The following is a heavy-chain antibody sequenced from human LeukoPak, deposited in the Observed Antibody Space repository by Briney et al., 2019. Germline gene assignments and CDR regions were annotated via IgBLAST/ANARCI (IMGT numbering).Heavy chain of an antibody. Sequence: GASVKVSCKASVGTFSSYAISWVRQAPGQGLEWMGRIIPILGIANYAQKFQGRVTITADKSTSTAYMELSSLRSEDTAVYYCARLDDSPPSYGAYGMDVWGQGTTVTVSS. J-gene: IGHJ6*02. V-gene: IGHV1-69*04. D-gene: IGHD4/OR15-4a*01. CDR1: VGTFSSYA. CDR3: ARLDDSPPSYGAYGMDV. CDR2: IIPILGIA.